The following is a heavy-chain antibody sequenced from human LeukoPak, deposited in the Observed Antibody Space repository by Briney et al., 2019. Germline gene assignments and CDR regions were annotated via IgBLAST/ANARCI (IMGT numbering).Heavy chain of an antibody. Sequence: SVKVSCKASGATFSSYAISWVRQAPGQGLEWMGGIIPIFGTANYAQKFQGKVTITTDESTSTAYMELSSLRSEDTAVYYCAREHCSSTSCSYHYWGQGTLVTVSS. CDR3: AREHCSSTSCSYHY. CDR2: IIPIFGTA. J-gene: IGHJ4*02. CDR1: GATFSSYA. D-gene: IGHD2-2*01. V-gene: IGHV1-69*05.